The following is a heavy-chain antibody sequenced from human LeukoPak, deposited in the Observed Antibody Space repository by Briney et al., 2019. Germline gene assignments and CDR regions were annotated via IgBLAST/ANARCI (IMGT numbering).Heavy chain of an antibody. CDR3: ARARGHQRPPSSYYDSSGSDPYYYYYGMDV. V-gene: IGHV4-59*12. CDR1: GGSISSYY. D-gene: IGHD3-22*01. J-gene: IGHJ6*02. Sequence: KPSETLSLTCTVSGGSISSYYWSWIRQPPGKGLEWIGYIYYSGSTNYNPSLKSRVTISVDTSKNQFSLKLSSVTAADTAVYYCARARGHQRPPSSYYDSSGSDPYYYYYGMDVWGQGTTVTVSS. CDR2: IYYSGST.